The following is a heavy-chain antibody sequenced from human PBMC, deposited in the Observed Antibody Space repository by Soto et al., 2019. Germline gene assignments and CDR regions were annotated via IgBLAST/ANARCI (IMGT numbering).Heavy chain of an antibody. CDR3: ARANYWSGYYKRDYYGMDV. CDR2: IGSAGDT. V-gene: IGHV3-13*01. D-gene: IGHD3-3*01. J-gene: IGHJ6*02. Sequence: GSLRLSCVASGSTFSSYDMHWVRQPTGKGLEWVSAIGSAGDTHYPDSVKGRFAISRENAKNSLHLQMNSLRAGDTAVYYCARANYWSGYYKRDYYGMDVWGQGTTVTVSS. CDR1: GSTFSSYD.